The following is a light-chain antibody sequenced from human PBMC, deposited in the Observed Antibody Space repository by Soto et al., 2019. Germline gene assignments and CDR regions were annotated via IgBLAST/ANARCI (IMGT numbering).Light chain of an antibody. Sequence: QSVLTQPSSASGTPGQRVTISCSGSSSNIGSNYVYWYQQLPGKDPKLLIYRNNQRPSGVPDRFSGSKSGTSASLAISGLRSEDEADYYCSSWDDSRRGVVFGGGTKLTVL. V-gene: IGLV1-47*01. J-gene: IGLJ2*01. CDR2: RNN. CDR1: SSNIGSNY. CDR3: SSWDDSRRGVV.